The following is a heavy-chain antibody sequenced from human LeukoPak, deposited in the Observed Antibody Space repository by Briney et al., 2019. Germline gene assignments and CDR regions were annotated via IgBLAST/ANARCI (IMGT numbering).Heavy chain of an antibody. CDR1: GFTFSSYA. CDR3: AKGSKQSHRNIDY. J-gene: IGHJ4*02. Sequence: GGSLRLSCAASGFTFSSYAMSWVRQAPGKGLEWVSDISGSGGSTYYADSVKGRFTISRDNSKNTLYLQMNSLKAEDTAVYYCAKGSKQSHRNIDYWGQGTLVTVSS. D-gene: IGHD6-19*01. CDR2: ISGSGGST. V-gene: IGHV3-23*01.